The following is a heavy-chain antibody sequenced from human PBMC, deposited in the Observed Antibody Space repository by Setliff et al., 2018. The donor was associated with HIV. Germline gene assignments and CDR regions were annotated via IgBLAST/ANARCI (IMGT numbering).Heavy chain of an antibody. CDR2: IYIGST. J-gene: IGHJ4*02. CDR1: GGSISSYY. Sequence: PSETLSLTCTVSGGSISSYYWSWIRQPPGKGLEWIGHIYIGSTNYNPSLKSRVTISADTSKNQFSLKLSSVTAADTAVYYCARTYSSSWYSSHLWVDCWGQGTLVTVSS. V-gene: IGHV4-4*08. CDR3: ARTYSSSWYSSHLWVDC. D-gene: IGHD6-13*01.